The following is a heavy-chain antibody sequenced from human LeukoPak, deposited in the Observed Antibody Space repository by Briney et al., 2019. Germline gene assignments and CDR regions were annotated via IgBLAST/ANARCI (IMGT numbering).Heavy chain of an antibody. CDR1: GFTFSSYS. CDR3: ARAYYDSSGYYYEGFFQD. J-gene: IGHJ1*01. V-gene: IGHV3-48*02. Sequence: GGSLRLSCAASGFTFSSYSMNWVRQAPGKGLEWVSYISSSSTTMYYADSVKGRFTISRDNAKNSLYLQMNSLRDEDTAVYYCARAYYDSSGYYYEGFFQDWGQGTLVTVSS. D-gene: IGHD3-22*01. CDR2: ISSSSTTM.